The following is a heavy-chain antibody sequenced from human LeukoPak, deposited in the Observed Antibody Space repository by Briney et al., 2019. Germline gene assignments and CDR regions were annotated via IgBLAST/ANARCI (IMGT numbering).Heavy chain of an antibody. V-gene: IGHV3-21*01. CDR2: ISSSSSYI. CDR3: ARVMSGYCSGGSCYSYYMDV. J-gene: IGHJ6*03. Sequence: GRSLRLSCAPSGFTFSSYSMNWVRQAPRKGLEWVSSISSSSSYIYYADSVKGRFTISRDNAKNSLYPQMNSLRAEDTAVYYCARVMSGYCSGGSCYSYYMDVWGKGTTVTISS. CDR1: GFTFSSYS. D-gene: IGHD2-15*01.